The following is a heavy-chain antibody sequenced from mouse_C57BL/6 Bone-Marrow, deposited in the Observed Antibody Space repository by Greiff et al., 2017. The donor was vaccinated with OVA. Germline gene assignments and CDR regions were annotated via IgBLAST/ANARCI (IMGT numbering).Heavy chain of an antibody. CDR2: IDPSGSET. J-gene: IGHJ2*01. D-gene: IGHD1-1*01. Sequence: QVQLQQPGAELVRPGSSVKLSCKASGYTFTSYWMHWVQQRPIQGLEWIGNIDPSGSETHYNQKFKDKATLTVDKSSSTAYMQLSSLTSEDSAVYYCARGYYGSSYDFDYWGQGTTLTVSS. CDR1: GYTFTSYW. CDR3: ARGYYGSSYDFDY. V-gene: IGHV1-52*01.